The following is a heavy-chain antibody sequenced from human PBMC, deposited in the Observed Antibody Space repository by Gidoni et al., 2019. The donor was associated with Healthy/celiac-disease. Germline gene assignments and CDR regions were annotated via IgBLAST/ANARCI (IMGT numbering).Heavy chain of an antibody. Sequence: EVQLVESGGGLVKPGRSLRLSCKASGFTFGDYAMSWFRQAPGKGLEWVGFIRSKAYGGTTEYAASVKGRFTISRDDSKSIAYLQMNSLKTEDTAVYYCGGGYVAYFDYWGQGTLVTVSS. CDR2: IRSKAYGGTT. CDR1: GFTFGDYA. D-gene: IGHD5-12*01. CDR3: GGGYVAYFDY. J-gene: IGHJ4*02. V-gene: IGHV3-49*05.